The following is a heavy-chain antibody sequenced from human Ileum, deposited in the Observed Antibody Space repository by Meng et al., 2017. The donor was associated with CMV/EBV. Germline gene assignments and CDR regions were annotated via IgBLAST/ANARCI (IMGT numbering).Heavy chain of an antibody. D-gene: IGHD2-2*01. CDR1: GGSISSSSYY. CDR2: IHYSGST. J-gene: IGHJ4*02. V-gene: IGHV4-39*07. CDR3: ARATSSTIWVDY. Sequence: GSLRLSCTVSGGSISSSSYYWGWIRQPPGKGLEWIGGIHYSGSTYYNPSLKSRVAISVDTSKNQFSLKLSSVTAADAAVYYCARATSSTIWVDYWGQGTLVTVSS.